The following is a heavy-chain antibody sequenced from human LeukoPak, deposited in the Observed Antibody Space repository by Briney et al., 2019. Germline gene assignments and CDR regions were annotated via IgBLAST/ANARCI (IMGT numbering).Heavy chain of an antibody. Sequence: PSQTLSLTCTVSGGSISSGSYYWSWIRQPAGKGLEWIGRIYTSGSTNCNPSLKSRVTISVDTSKNQFSLKLSSVTAADTAVYYCARDLVAVAGTEYYFDYWGQGTLVTVSS. CDR3: ARDLVAVAGTEYYFDY. CDR1: GGSISSGSYY. D-gene: IGHD6-19*01. CDR2: IYTSGST. V-gene: IGHV4-61*02. J-gene: IGHJ4*02.